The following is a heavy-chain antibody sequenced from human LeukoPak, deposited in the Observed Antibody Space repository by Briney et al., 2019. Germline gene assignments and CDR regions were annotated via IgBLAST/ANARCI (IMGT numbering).Heavy chain of an antibody. J-gene: IGHJ4*02. CDR3: AKSVLGRVVVDFDY. CDR2: ITGSGGNT. CDR1: GFTFSSYA. V-gene: IGHV3-23*01. D-gene: IGHD3-3*01. Sequence: GGSLRLSCATSGFTFSSYAMSWVRQAPGKGLEWVSAITGSGGNTYYADSVKGRFTIPRDNSRNTLYLQMSSLRVEDTALYYCAKSVLGRVVVDFDYWGQGNLVTVSS.